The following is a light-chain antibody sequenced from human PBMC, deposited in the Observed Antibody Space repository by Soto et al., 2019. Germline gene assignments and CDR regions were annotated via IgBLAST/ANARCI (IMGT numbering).Light chain of an antibody. CDR2: AAS. Sequence: DIQLTQSPSFLSASVGDRVTITCRASQDINTYLSWYQQKPGKAPKLPIFAASTFQNGVPSRFSGSGSGTEFTVTITSLQPEDFATYYCQQRKSYPITFGQGTRLEIK. CDR3: QQRKSYPIT. V-gene: IGKV1-9*01. J-gene: IGKJ5*01. CDR1: QDINTY.